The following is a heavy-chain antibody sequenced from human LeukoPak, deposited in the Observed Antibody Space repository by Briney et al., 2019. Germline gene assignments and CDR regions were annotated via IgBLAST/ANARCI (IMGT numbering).Heavy chain of an antibody. J-gene: IGHJ5*02. V-gene: IGHV3-43*01. CDR2: ISWDGGST. CDR3: AKAMVRGVIINNWFDP. CDR1: GFTFDDYT. D-gene: IGHD3-10*01. Sequence: GGSLRLSCAASGFTFDDYTMHWVVHAPGKGLEGVFLISWDGGSTYYADSVKGRFTISRDNSKNSLYLQLNSLRTEDTALYYCAKAMVRGVIINNWFDPWGQGTLVTVSS.